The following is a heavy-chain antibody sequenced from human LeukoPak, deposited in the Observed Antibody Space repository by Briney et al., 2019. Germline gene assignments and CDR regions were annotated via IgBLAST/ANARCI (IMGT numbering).Heavy chain of an antibody. D-gene: IGHD3-10*01. Sequence: SETLSLTCAVYGGSFSGYYWSWIRQPPGKGLEWIGEIYHSGSTNYNPSLKSRVTISVDTSKNQFSLKLSSVTAADTAVYYCARVTKLAKTYYYGSGSYYSRGFFDYWGQGTLVTVSS. CDR2: IYHSGST. CDR3: ARVTKLAKTYYYGSGSYYSRGFFDY. CDR1: GGSFSGYY. V-gene: IGHV4-34*01. J-gene: IGHJ4*02.